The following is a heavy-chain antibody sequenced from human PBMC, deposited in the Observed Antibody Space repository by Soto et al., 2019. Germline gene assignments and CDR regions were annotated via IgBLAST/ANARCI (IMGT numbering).Heavy chain of an antibody. V-gene: IGHV4-59*01. Sequence: SETLSLTCTVSGGSISSYYWSWIRQPPGKGLEWIGYIYYSGSTNYNPSLKSRVTISVDTSKNQFSLKLSSVTAADTAVYYCAREVSGAPSKYDWFDPWGQGTLVTVSS. D-gene: IGHD2-15*01. CDR2: IYYSGST. CDR1: GGSISSYY. J-gene: IGHJ5*02. CDR3: AREVSGAPSKYDWFDP.